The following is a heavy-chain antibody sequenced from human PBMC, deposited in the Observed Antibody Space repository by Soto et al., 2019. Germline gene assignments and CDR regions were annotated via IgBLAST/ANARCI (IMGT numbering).Heavy chain of an antibody. J-gene: IGHJ6*04. V-gene: IGHV5-10-1*01. D-gene: IGHD2-2*02. CDR1: GYRFTSYW. Sequence: GESLKISCKVSGYRFTSYWISWVRQMPGKGLEWMGRIDPSDSYTNYSPSFQGHVTISADKSISTAYLQWSSLKASDTAMYYCERYCSSTSCFTPYYYYGLDAWGKGNKVTV. CDR2: IDPSDSYT. CDR3: ERYCSSTSCFTPYYYYGLDA.